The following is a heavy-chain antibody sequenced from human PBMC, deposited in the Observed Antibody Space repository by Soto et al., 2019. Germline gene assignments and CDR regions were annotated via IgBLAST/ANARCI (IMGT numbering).Heavy chain of an antibody. Sequence: ASVKVSCKASGYTFTGYYIHWMRQAAGQGLEWMGWINPNGGATNYAQNFQGRVTMTMDASITTAYMEVRRLKSDDTALYYCARAIEKFYYFYYGMDVWGQGTTVTVSS. CDR3: ARAIEKFYYFYYGMDV. V-gene: IGHV1-2*02. J-gene: IGHJ6*02. CDR1: GYTFTGYY. CDR2: INPNGGAT.